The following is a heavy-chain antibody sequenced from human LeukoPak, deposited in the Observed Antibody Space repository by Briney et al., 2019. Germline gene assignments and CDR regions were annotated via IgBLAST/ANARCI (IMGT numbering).Heavy chain of an antibody. J-gene: IGHJ4*02. V-gene: IGHV3-64D*06. CDR2: ISSNGGST. CDR1: GFTFSSYA. D-gene: IGHD4-23*01. CDR3: ARGTTVITFDY. Sequence: GGSLRLSCSASGFTFSSYAMHWVRQAPGKGLEYVSAISSNGGSTYYADSVKGRFTISRDNSKNTLYLQMSSLRAEGTAVYYCARGTTVITFDYWGQGTLVTVSS.